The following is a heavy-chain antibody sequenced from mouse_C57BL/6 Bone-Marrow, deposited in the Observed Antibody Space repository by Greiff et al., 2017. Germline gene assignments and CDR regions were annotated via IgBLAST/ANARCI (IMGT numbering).Heavy chain of an antibody. Sequence: EVQLVESGAELVKPGASVKLSCTASGFNITDYYMHWVKQRPGQGLEWIGRIDPEDGETKYAPKFQGKATITADTSSNTAFLQLSSLTSEDTAVYYCAISIWAFDYWGQGTTLTVSS. CDR1: GFNITDYY. CDR2: IDPEDGET. CDR3: AISIWAFDY. V-gene: IGHV14-2*01. D-gene: IGHD4-1*01. J-gene: IGHJ2*01.